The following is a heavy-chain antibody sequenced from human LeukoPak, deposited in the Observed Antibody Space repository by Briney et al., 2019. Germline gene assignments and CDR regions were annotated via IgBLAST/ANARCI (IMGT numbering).Heavy chain of an antibody. CDR2: IYTSGNT. D-gene: IGHD2-2*01. CDR3: ARFRFPGVVPAAINYYYMDV. Sequence: SETLSLTCTVSGGSISSGSYYWSWIRQPAGKGLEWIGRIYTSGNTNYNPSLKSRVTISVDTSKNQFSLKLSSVTAADTAVYYCARFRFPGVVPAAINYYYMDVWGKGTTVTVSS. V-gene: IGHV4-61*02. CDR1: GGSISSGSYY. J-gene: IGHJ6*03.